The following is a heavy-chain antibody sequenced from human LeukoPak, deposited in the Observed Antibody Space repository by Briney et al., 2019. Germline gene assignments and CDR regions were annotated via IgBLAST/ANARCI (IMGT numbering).Heavy chain of an antibody. CDR2: IIPILGIA. J-gene: IGHJ6*02. Sequence: AVQVTCKASGGTLSSYAISWVRPAPGQGLEWMGRIIPILGIANYAQKFQGRVTITADKSTSPAYMELSSLRSEDTAVYYCAKGVVPAARYYYYGMDVWGQGTTVTVSS. D-gene: IGHD2-2*01. CDR3: AKGVVPAARYYYYGMDV. V-gene: IGHV1-69*04. CDR1: GGTLSSYA.